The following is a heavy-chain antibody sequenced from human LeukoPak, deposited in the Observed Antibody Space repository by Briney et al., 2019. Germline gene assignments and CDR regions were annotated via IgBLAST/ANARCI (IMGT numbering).Heavy chain of an antibody. V-gene: IGHV3-23*01. Sequence: GGSLRLSCTSSGLTFSSDAMTWVRQAPGKGLEWVSSISGSGDGTYYADSVKGRFTISRDNSKNTLYLQMNSLRAEDTAVYYCARDEYYDFWSGYYGGPFDYWGRGTLVTVSS. CDR1: GLTFSSDA. J-gene: IGHJ4*02. CDR2: ISGSGDGT. D-gene: IGHD3-3*01. CDR3: ARDEYYDFWSGYYGGPFDY.